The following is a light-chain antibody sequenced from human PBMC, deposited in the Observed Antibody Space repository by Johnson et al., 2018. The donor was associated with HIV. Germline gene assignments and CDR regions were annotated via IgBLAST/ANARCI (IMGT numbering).Light chain of an antibody. J-gene: IGLJ1*01. CDR2: ENN. CDR1: SSNIGNNY. CDR3: GTWDSSLSVFYV. V-gene: IGLV1-51*02. Sequence: QSMLTQPPSVSAAPGQKVTISCSGSSSNIGNNYVSWYQQLPGTAPKLLIYENNKRPSGIPDRFSGSKSGTSATLGIAGLQTGDEADYYCGTWDSSLSVFYVFATGTKGTVL.